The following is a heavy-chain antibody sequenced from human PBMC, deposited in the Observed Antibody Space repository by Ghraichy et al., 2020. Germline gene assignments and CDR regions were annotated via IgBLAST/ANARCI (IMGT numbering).Heavy chain of an antibody. D-gene: IGHD4-11*01. Sequence: SETLSLTCAVYGGSFSGYYWSWIRQPPGKGLEWIGEINHSGSTNYNPSLKSRVTISVDTSKNQFSLKLSSVTAADTAVYYCARALYSNYSQYYYYYGMDVWGQGTTVTVSS. CDR1: GGSFSGYY. J-gene: IGHJ6*02. CDR3: ARALYSNYSQYYYYYGMDV. CDR2: INHSGST. V-gene: IGHV4-34*01.